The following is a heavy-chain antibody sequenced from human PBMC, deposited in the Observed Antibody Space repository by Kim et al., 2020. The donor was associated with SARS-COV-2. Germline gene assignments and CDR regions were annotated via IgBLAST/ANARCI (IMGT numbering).Heavy chain of an antibody. J-gene: IGHJ3*02. CDR3: AREHHDTSMADDAFDI. CDR2: ISSSSSTI. V-gene: IGHV3-48*02. Sequence: GGSLRLSCAASGFTFSSYSMNWVRQAPGKGLEWVSYISSSSSTIYYADSVKGRFTISRDNAKNSLYLQMNSLRDEDTAVYYCAREHHDTSMADDAFDIWGQGTMVTVSS. CDR1: GFTFSSYS. D-gene: IGHD3-22*01.